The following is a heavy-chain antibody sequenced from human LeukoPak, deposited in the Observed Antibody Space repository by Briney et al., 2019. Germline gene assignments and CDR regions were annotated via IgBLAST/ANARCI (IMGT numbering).Heavy chain of an antibody. D-gene: IGHD3-10*01. V-gene: IGHV4-4*02. CDR3: ARDPNYYGSGSSADY. Sequence: SETLSLTCTVSGGSISRSNWWSWVRQPSGKGLEWIGEIYHTGSTNYNPSLKSRVTISVDKSKNQFSLKLSSVTAADTAVYYCARDPNYYGSGSSADYWGQGTLVTVSS. CDR1: GGSISRSNW. J-gene: IGHJ4*02. CDR2: IYHTGST.